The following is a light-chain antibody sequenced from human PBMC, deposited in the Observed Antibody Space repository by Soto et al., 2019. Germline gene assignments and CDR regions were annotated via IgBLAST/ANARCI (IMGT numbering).Light chain of an antibody. CDR3: QRYHNLPST. V-gene: IGKV1-33*01. CDR1: QDISNY. Sequence: DIQMTQSPSSLSASVGDRVTITFQASQDISNYLNWYQQKPGKAPKLLLYDASNLKTGVSSKLSGRGSGTEFTFTTGVLQRADVATYSAQRYHNLPSTFHPGPKVDIK. J-gene: IGKJ3*01. CDR2: DAS.